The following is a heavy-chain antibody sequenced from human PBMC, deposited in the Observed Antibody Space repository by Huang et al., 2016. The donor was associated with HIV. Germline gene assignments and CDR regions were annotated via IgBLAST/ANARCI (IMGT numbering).Heavy chain of an antibody. V-gene: IGHV4-34*01. Sequence: QVQLQQWGAGLLKPSETLSLTFAVYGGSVSGYYWSWIRPRPGKGLEWIGEINHSGSTNYNPSLKSRVTISVDTSKTQFSLKLNSVTAADTAVYYCARGPDYYDSSGREAFDIWGQGTMVTVSS. J-gene: IGHJ3*02. CDR1: GGSVSGYY. CDR3: ARGPDYYDSSGREAFDI. CDR2: INHSGST. D-gene: IGHD3-22*01.